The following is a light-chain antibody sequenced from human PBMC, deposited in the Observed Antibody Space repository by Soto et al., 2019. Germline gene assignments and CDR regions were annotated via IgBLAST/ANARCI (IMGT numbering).Light chain of an antibody. CDR3: QQYNNYPYT. J-gene: IGKJ2*01. CDR2: KAS. V-gene: IGKV1-5*03. CDR1: QSISSW. Sequence: DIQVTQSPSTLSASVGDRVTITCRASQSISSWLAWYQQKPGKAPKLLIFKASSLESGVPSTFSGSGSGSEFTLTISSLQPDDFATYYCQQYNNYPYTFGQGTKLEIK.